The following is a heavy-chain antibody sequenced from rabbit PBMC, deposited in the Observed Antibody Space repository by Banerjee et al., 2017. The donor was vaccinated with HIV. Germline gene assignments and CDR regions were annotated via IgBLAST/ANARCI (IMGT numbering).Heavy chain of an antibody. J-gene: IGHJ4*01. Sequence: QSLEESGGDLVKPGASLTLTCTASGIDFSSYYYMCWVRQAPGKGLEWIGCIYAGRSGSTDYASWVNGRFTISKTSSTTVTLQMTSLTAADTATYFCARGLVADDDYAIFRLWGPGTLVTVS. D-gene: IGHD6-1*01. V-gene: IGHV1S40*01. CDR3: ARGLVADDDYAIFRL. CDR1: GIDFSSYYY. CDR2: IYAGRSGST.